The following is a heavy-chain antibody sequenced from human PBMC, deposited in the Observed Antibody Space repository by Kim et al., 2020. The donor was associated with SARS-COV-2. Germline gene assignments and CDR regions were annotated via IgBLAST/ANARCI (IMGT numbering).Heavy chain of an antibody. V-gene: IGHV3-23*01. Sequence: GGSLRLSCAASGFTFSSYAMSWVRQAPGKGLEWVSASSGSGGSRYYADCVEGRFTISRDNSKNTLYLQMNSLRAEDTAVYYCAKGHEVIVVVTAIPGSDYWGQGTLVTVSS. CDR2: SSGSGGSR. CDR1: GFTFSSYA. CDR3: AKGHEVIVVVTAIPGSDY. D-gene: IGHD2-21*02. J-gene: IGHJ4*02.